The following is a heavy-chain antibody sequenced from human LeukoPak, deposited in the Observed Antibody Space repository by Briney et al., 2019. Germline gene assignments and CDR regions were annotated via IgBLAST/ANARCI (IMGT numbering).Heavy chain of an antibody. CDR2: IYHSGST. CDR1: GGSISSGGYS. V-gene: IGHV4-30-2*01. J-gene: IGHJ3*02. Sequence: SETLSLTCAVSGGSISSGGYSWSWIRQPPGKGLEWIGYIYHSGSTYYNPSLKSRVTISVDRSKNQFSLKLSSVTAADTAVYFCARELLWLGEGNGAFNIGGQGTMVTVS. D-gene: IGHD3-10*01. CDR3: ARELLWLGEGNGAFNI.